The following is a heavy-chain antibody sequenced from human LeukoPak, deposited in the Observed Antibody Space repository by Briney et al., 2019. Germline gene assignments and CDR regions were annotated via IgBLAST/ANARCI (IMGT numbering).Heavy chain of an antibody. CDR3: ARESYYYGSGSSTFDY. Sequence: PSETLSLTCTVSGGSISSYYWSWIRQPPGKGLEWIGYIYYSGSTNYNPSLKSRVTISVDTSKNQFSLKLSSVTAADTAVYYCARESYYYGSGSSTFDYWGQGTLVTVSS. CDR1: GGSISSYY. J-gene: IGHJ4*02. CDR2: IYYSGST. V-gene: IGHV4-59*08. D-gene: IGHD3-10*01.